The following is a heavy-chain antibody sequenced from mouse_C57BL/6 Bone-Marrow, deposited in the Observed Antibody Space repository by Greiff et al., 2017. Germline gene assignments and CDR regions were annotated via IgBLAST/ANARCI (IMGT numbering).Heavy chain of an antibody. V-gene: IGHV1-64*01. CDR2: IHPNSGST. Sequence: QVQLQQPGAELVKPGASVKLSCKASGYTFTSYWMHWVKQRPGQGLEWIGMIHPNSGSTNYNEKFKSKATLTVDKSSSTAYMQLSILTSEDSAVYYCAKVYYGSSPYFAYWGQGTLVTVSA. J-gene: IGHJ3*01. D-gene: IGHD1-1*01. CDR3: AKVYYGSSPYFAY. CDR1: GYTFTSYW.